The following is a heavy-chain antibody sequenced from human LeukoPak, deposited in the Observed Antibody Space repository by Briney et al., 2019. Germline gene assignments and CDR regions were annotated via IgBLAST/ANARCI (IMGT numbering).Heavy chain of an antibody. J-gene: IGHJ6*03. Sequence: ASVKVSCKASGYTFTGYYMHWVRQAPGQGLEWMGWINPNSGGTNYAQKFQGRVTMTRDTSISTAYMELSRLRSDDTAVYYCARNSVVPAASVNYYYYYMDVWGKGTTVIVSS. CDR1: GYTFTGYY. V-gene: IGHV1-2*02. D-gene: IGHD2-2*01. CDR2: INPNSGGT. CDR3: ARNSVVPAASVNYYYYYMDV.